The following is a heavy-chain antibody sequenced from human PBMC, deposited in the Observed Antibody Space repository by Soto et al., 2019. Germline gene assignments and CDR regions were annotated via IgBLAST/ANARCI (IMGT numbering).Heavy chain of an antibody. CDR3: AIIKIYYDSSGPFYY. CDR2: INPNDGDT. D-gene: IGHD3-22*01. Sequence: ASVKVSCKTSGYTFTGYYMHWVRQAPGQGLEWMGWINPNDGDTNYAQNFQGRVTMTRDTSISTASMELSRLRSDDTAVYSCAIIKIYYDSSGPFYYWGQGTLVTVSS. CDR1: GYTFTGYY. V-gene: IGHV1-2*02. J-gene: IGHJ4*02.